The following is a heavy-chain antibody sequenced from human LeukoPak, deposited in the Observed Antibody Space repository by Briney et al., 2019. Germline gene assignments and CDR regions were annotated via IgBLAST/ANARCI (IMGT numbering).Heavy chain of an antibody. V-gene: IGHV3-48*04. CDR2: ISSSSSTI. CDR3: ASLKIRRIGNAFDI. D-gene: IGHD1-1*01. Sequence: GGSLRLSCAASGLTFSSYNMNWIRQAPGKGLEWVSYISSSSSTIYYADSVKGRFTISRDNAKESLFLQMNSLRPEDTALYYCASLKIRRIGNAFDIWGQGTMVTVSS. J-gene: IGHJ3*02. CDR1: GLTFSSYN.